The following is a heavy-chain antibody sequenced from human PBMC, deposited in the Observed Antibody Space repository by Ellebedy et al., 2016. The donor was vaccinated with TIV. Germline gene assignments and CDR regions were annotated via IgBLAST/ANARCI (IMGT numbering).Heavy chain of an antibody. CDR2: IYPGDSDT. CDR1: GYSFTSYW. J-gene: IGHJ4*02. V-gene: IGHV5-51*01. D-gene: IGHD1-14*01. Sequence: GESLKISCKGSGYSFTSYWIGWVRQMPGKGLEWMGIIYPGDSDTRYGPSFQGQVTISADKSISTAYLQWSSLKASDTAMYYCARPTHSPPDASPFDYWGQGTLVTVSS. CDR3: ARPTHSPPDASPFDY.